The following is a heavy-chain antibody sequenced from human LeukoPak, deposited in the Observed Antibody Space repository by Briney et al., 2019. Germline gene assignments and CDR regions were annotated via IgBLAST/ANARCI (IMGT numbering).Heavy chain of an antibody. CDR2: IYSGGST. Sequence: GRSLRLSCAASGFTVSSNYMSWVRQAPGKGLEWVSVIYSGGSTYYADSVKGRFTISRDNSKNTLYLQMNSLRAEDTAVYYCARDSRFYYGSGSYEETYYFDYWGQGTLVTVSS. D-gene: IGHD3-10*01. CDR1: GFTVSSNY. J-gene: IGHJ4*02. V-gene: IGHV3-66*01. CDR3: ARDSRFYYGSGSYEETYYFDY.